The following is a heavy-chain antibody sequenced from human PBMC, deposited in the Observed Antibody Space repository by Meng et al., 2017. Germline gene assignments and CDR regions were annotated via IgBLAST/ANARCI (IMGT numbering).Heavy chain of an antibody. J-gene: IGHJ1*01. CDR2: ISYDGSNK. D-gene: IGHD1-26*01. CDR1: GFTFSSYS. V-gene: IGHV3-30*03. CDR3: ARDRRGGATTGNFQH. Sequence: VQLVESGGGLVKPGGSLRLSCAASGFTFSSYSMNWVRQAPGKGLEWVAVISYDGSNKYYADSVKGRFTISRDNSKNTLYLQMNSLRAEDTAVYYCARDRRGGATTGNFQHWGQGTLVTVSS.